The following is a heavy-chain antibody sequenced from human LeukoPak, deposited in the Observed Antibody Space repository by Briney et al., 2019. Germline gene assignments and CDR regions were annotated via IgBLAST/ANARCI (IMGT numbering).Heavy chain of an antibody. CDR2: ISGSDDST. J-gene: IGHJ4*02. V-gene: IGHV3-23*01. Sequence: GGSLRLSCVASGFSFRSYGMSWVRQAPGKGLEWVSAISGSDDSTHYVDSVRGRFTISRDVSKNTLFLQMSSLRAEDTALYYCTKAKYYHFDYWGQGTLVTVSS. CDR3: TKAKYYHFDY. CDR1: GFSFRSYG. D-gene: IGHD3-16*01.